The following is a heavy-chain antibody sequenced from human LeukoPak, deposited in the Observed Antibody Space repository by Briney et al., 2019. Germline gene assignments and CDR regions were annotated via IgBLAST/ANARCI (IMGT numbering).Heavy chain of an antibody. D-gene: IGHD4-23*01. Sequence: GGSLRLSCAASGFTFSDYYMSWIRQAPGKGLEWVSYISSSGSTIYYADSVKGRFTISRDNAKNSLYLQMNSLRAEDTAVYYCARDRLRWQNDAFDIWGQGTMVSVSS. CDR3: ARDRLRWQNDAFDI. V-gene: IGHV3-11*01. J-gene: IGHJ3*02. CDR2: ISSSGSTI. CDR1: GFTFSDYY.